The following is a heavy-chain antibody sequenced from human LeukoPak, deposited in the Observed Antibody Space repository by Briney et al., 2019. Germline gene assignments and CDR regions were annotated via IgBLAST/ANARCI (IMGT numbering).Heavy chain of an antibody. Sequence: GGSLRLSCAASGFTFSSYAMNWVRQAPGKGLEWVSTISGGAGITCYAYYTDSVKGRFTISRDNSKNTLYLQLNSLRAEDTAVYYCTKSSGPAVSYYFGYWGQGTLVTVSS. D-gene: IGHD2-8*01. J-gene: IGHJ4*02. CDR2: ISGGAGITCYA. CDR1: GFTFSSYA. V-gene: IGHV3-23*01. CDR3: TKSSGPAVSYYFGY.